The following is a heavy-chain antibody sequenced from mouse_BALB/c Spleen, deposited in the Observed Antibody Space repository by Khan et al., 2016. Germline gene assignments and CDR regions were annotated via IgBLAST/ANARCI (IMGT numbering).Heavy chain of an antibody. J-gene: IGHJ3*01. V-gene: IGHV1-7*01. Sequence: VELVESGAELAKPGASVKMSCKASGYTFTDYWMHWVKQRPGQGLEWIGYINPSTGYTEYNQKFKDKATLTADKSSSTAYMQLSSPTSEDSAVYYCARWSYYYGSSYGWFAYWGQGTLVTVSA. CDR1: GYTFTDYW. CDR2: INPSTGYT. CDR3: ARWSYYYGSSYGWFAY. D-gene: IGHD1-1*01.